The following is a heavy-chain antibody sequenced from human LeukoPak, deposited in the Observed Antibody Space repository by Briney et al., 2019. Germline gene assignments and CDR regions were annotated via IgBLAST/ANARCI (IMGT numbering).Heavy chain of an antibody. V-gene: IGHV4-59*12. CDR3: AASGVVTAPLNWFDP. D-gene: IGHD2-21*02. CDR1: GVSISSYY. CDR2: IYYSGST. J-gene: IGHJ5*02. Sequence: SETLSLTCTVSGVSISSYYWSWLRQPPGKGLEWIGYIYYSGSTNYNPSLKSRVTISVDTSKNQFSLKLSSVTAADTAVYYCAASGVVTAPLNWFDPWGQGTLVTVSS.